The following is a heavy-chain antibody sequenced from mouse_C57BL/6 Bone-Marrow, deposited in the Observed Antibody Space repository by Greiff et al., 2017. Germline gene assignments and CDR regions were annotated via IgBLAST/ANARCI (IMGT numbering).Heavy chain of an antibody. CDR3: AKYSAGYVWFAY. V-gene: IGHV3-6*01. Sequence: ESGPGLVKPSQSLSLTCSVTGYSITSGYYWNWIRQFPGNKLEWMGYISYDGSNNYNPSPKNRISITRDTSKNQFFLKLNSVTTEDTATYYCAKYSAGYVWFAYWRQGTLVTVSA. CDR1: GYSITSGYY. CDR2: ISYDGSN. J-gene: IGHJ3*01. D-gene: IGHD3-2*02.